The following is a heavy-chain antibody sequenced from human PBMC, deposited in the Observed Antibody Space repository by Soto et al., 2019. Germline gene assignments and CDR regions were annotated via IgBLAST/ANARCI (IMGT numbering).Heavy chain of an antibody. Sequence: VKVSCKASGGTFSSYAISWVRQAPGQGLEWMGGIIPIFGTANYAQKFQGRVTITADESTSTAYMELSSLRSEDTAVYYCARAEGYSSSSIPLGAFDIWGQGTMVTVSS. J-gene: IGHJ3*02. D-gene: IGHD6-6*01. CDR1: GGTFSSYA. CDR2: IIPIFGTA. CDR3: ARAEGYSSSSIPLGAFDI. V-gene: IGHV1-69*01.